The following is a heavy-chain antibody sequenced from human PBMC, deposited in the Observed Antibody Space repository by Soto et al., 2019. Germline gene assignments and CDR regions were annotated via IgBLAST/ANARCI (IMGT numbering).Heavy chain of an antibody. CDR2: TIPIFGTA. J-gene: IGHJ4*02. CDR3: ARERGEQQLVRWYFDY. Sequence: QVQLVQSGAEVKKPGSSVKVSCKASGGTFSSYAISWVRQAPGQGLEWMGGTIPIFGTANYAQKVQGRVTITADQSTSTAYLELSSLRSEDTAVYYCARERGEQQLVRWYFDYWGQGTLVTVSS. V-gene: IGHV1-69*01. D-gene: IGHD6-13*01. CDR1: GGTFSSYA.